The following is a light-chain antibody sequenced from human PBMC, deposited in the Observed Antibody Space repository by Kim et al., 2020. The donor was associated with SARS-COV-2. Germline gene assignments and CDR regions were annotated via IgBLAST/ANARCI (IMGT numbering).Light chain of an antibody. CDR1: SGHTSFA. J-gene: IGLJ3*02. CDR3: QTWGTGIRW. V-gene: IGLV4-69*02. CDR2: LNRDGSQ. Sequence: ASVTLTCTLTSGHTSFAIAWHQHQPGKGPRLLMKLNRDGSQIKADGIPDRFSGSMSGAERYLSISSLQSEDEADYYCQTWGTGIRWFRGGTQLTVL.